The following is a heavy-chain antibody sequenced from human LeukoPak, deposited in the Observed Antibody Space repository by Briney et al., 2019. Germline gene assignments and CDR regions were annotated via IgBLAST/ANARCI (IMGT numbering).Heavy chain of an antibody. CDR2: IYPADSDI. V-gene: IGHV5-51*01. J-gene: IGHJ5*02. CDR3: ARREYCSGGSCYTWFDP. CDR1: GYSINNYW. Sequence: GESLKISCKSSGYSINNYWIGWVRQMPGKGLEWMGIIYPADSDIRYSPSFQGQVTISADKSTSTAYLQWSSLKASDTAMYYCARREYCSGGSCYTWFDPWGQGTLVTVSS. D-gene: IGHD2-15*01.